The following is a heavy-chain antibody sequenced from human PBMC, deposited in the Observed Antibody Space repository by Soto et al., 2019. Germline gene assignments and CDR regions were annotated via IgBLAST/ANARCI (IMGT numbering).Heavy chain of an antibody. Sequence: QVQLVQSGAEVKKPGSSVKVSCKASGGTFSSYTISWVRQAPGQGLEWMGRIIPILGIANYAQKFQGRVTITADKSTSTAYMELSSLRSEDTAVYYWAREGSSSWYYFDYWGQGTLVTVSS. CDR1: GGTFSSYT. CDR2: IIPILGIA. J-gene: IGHJ4*02. D-gene: IGHD6-13*01. CDR3: AREGSSSWYYFDY. V-gene: IGHV1-69*08.